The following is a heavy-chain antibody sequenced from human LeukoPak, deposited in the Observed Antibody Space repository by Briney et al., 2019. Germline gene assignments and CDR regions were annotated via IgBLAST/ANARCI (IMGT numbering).Heavy chain of an antibody. V-gene: IGHV1-18*01. J-gene: IGHJ6*03. Sequence: ASVKVSCKASGYTFTSYGISWVRQAPGQGLEWMGWISAYNGNTNYAQKLQSRVTMTTDTSTSTAYMELRSLRSDDTAVYYCARADIVVVPAATSYYYMDVWGKGTTVTVSS. CDR2: ISAYNGNT. CDR3: ARADIVVVPAATSYYYMDV. CDR1: GYTFTSYG. D-gene: IGHD2-2*01.